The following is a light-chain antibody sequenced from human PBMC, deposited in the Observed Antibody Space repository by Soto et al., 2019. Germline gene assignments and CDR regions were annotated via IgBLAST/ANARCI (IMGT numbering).Light chain of an antibody. J-gene: IGKJ1*01. Sequence: DIQMTQSPSPLSASVGDRVSIPCRASQNISTWLAWYQQKAGKAPNLLIYKASHLESGVPPRFSGSGSGTEFTLTISSLQPDDFATYYCQQYKSYPWTFGQGTKVDIK. V-gene: IGKV1-5*03. CDR3: QQYKSYPWT. CDR1: QNISTW. CDR2: KAS.